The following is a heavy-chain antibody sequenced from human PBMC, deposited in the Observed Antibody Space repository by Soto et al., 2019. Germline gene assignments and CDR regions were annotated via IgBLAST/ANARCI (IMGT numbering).Heavy chain of an antibody. CDR2: ISWNSGSI. CDR1: GFTFSSYA. CDR3: AKGSHYYYGMDV. Sequence: VQLVESGGGVVQPGRSLRLSCAASGFTFSSYAMHWVRQAPGKGLEWVSGISWNSGSIGYADSVKGRFTISRDNAKNSLYLQMNSLRAEDTALYYCAKGSHYYYGMDVWGQGTTVTVSS. J-gene: IGHJ6*02. V-gene: IGHV3-9*01. D-gene: IGHD3-10*01.